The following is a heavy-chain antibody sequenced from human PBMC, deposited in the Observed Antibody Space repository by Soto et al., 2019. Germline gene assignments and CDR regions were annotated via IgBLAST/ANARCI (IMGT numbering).Heavy chain of an antibody. J-gene: IGHJ5*02. CDR3: ARRVLTGYSFLWFDP. Sequence: PSETLSLTCTVSGGSISSSSYYWGWIRQPPGKGLEWIGSIYYSGSTYYNPSLKSRVTISVDTSKNQFSLKLSSVTAADTAVYYCARRVLTGYSFLWFDPWGQGTLVTVS. D-gene: IGHD3-9*01. CDR2: IYYSGST. V-gene: IGHV4-39*01. CDR1: GGSISSSSYY.